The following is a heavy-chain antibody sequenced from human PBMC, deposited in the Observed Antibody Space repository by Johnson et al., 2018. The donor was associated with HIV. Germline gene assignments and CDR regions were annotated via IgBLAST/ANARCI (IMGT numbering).Heavy chain of an antibody. CDR3: AKDIYGYDAFDI. J-gene: IGHJ3*02. CDR1: GLTFSSYG. CDR2: ISGSGAST. Sequence: VQLVESGGGLVQPGGSLRLSCVASGLTFSSYGMSWVRQAPGKGPEWVSGISGSGASTYYADSLKGRCTISRDNSKNTLYLQMNRLRAEDTALYYCAKDIYGYDAFDIWGQGTMVTVSS. D-gene: IGHD5-24*01. V-gene: IGHV3-23*04.